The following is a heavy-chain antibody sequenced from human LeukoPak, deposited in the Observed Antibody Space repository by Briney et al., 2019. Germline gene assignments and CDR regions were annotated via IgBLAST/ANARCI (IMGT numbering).Heavy chain of an antibody. CDR3: ARGSGETGGYYYVY. J-gene: IGHJ4*02. CDR1: GGSFSRYA. V-gene: IGHV1-69*13. D-gene: IGHD3-22*01. CDR2: IIPIFGTA. Sequence: SVKVSCKASGGSFSRYAMSWVRQAPGQGLEWMGGIIPIFGTANYAQKFQGRVTITADESTRTAYMELRTLRSEDTAIYYCARGSGETGGYYYVYWGRGTPVTVSS.